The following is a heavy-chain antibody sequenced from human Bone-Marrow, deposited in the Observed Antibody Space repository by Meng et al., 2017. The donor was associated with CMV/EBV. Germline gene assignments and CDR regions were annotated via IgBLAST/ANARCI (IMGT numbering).Heavy chain of an antibody. V-gene: IGHV3-7*01. J-gene: IGHJ5*01. Sequence: GESLKISCAAPGFTFSSYWMSWVRQAPGKGLEWVANIKQDGSEKYYVDSVKGRFTISRDNAKKSLYLQMSGLRAEDTAVYYCVRDSLYSSGWYGDWFESWGQGTLVTVSS. CDR1: GFTFSSYW. CDR3: VRDSLYSSGWYGDWFES. D-gene: IGHD6-19*01. CDR2: IKQDGSEK.